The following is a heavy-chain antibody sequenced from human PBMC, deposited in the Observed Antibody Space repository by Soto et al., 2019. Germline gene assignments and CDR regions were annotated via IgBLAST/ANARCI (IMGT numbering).Heavy chain of an antibody. J-gene: IGHJ6*02. CDR1: GYIFVNYG. CDR3: VVVDNDVTAAPEDG. CDR2: ISPYTGNT. D-gene: IGHD2-21*01. Sequence: QVQLVQSGDEVKKPGASVKVSCKASGYIFVNYGIAWVRQAPGQGLEWMGWISPYTGNTHSATKVQGRLTMTTDTSTRTAYTALGSLTSDDTAGYYCVVVDNDVTAAPEDGWGQGTTVTVSS. V-gene: IGHV1-18*01.